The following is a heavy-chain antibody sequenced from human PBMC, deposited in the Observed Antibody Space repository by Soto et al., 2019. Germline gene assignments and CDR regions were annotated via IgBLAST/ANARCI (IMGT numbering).Heavy chain of an antibody. CDR3: ARGAFGHYDILTGYFTYYFDY. V-gene: IGHV4-39*01. Sequence: PSETLSLTCTVSGGSISSSSYYWGWIRQPPGKGLEWIGSIYYSGSTYYNPSLKSRVTISVDTSKNQISLKLSSVTAADTAVFYCARGAFGHYDILTGYFTYYFDYWGQGTLVTVS. CDR2: IYYSGST. CDR1: GGSISSSSYY. J-gene: IGHJ4*02. D-gene: IGHD3-9*01.